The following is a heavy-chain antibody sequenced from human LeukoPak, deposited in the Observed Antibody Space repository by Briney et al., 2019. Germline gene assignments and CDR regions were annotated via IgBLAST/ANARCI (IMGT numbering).Heavy chain of an antibody. D-gene: IGHD3-10*01. V-gene: IGHV4-61*02. CDR3: ARAFTMVRGVITPYYFDY. J-gene: IGHJ4*02. Sequence: SETLSLTCTVSGGSISSGSYYWSWIRQPAGKGLEWIGRIYTSGSTNYNPSLQSRDTISVDTSKNQFSLELSSVTAADTAVYYCARAFTMVRGVITPYYFDYWGQGTLVTVSS. CDR1: GGSISSGSYY. CDR2: IYTSGST.